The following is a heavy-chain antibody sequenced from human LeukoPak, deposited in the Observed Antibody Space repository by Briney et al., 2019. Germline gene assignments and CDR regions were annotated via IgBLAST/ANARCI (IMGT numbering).Heavy chain of an antibody. CDR3: AKDPSITMVRGAVDY. D-gene: IGHD3-10*01. J-gene: IGHJ4*02. CDR2: ISSSGSTI. CDR1: GFTFSDYY. Sequence: GGSLRLSCAASGFTFSDYYMSWIRQTPGKGLEWVSYISSSGSTIYYADSVKGRFTISRDNAKNSLYLQMNSLRAEDTAVYYCAKDPSITMVRGAVDYWGQGTLVTVSS. V-gene: IGHV3-11*01.